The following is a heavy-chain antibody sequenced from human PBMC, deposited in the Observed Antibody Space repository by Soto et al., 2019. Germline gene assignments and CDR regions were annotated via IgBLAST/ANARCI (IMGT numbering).Heavy chain of an antibody. Sequence: SETLSLTCAVYGGSFSGYCWSWIRQPPGRGLEWIGEINYSGSTNYNPSLESRVTMSVDTSKNQFSLKLNSLTAADTAVYYCARVVYRSLYYGTDVWGQGTTVTVSS. CDR3: ARVVYRSLYYGTDV. CDR1: GGSFSGYC. CDR2: INYSGST. V-gene: IGHV4-34*01. J-gene: IGHJ6*02.